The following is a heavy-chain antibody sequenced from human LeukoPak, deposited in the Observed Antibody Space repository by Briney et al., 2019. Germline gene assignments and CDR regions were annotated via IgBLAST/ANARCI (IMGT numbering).Heavy chain of an antibody. CDR3: SRALGGGTTG. D-gene: IGHD3-3*01. Sequence: GGSLRLSCAASGFTFSTYWMHWVRQAPGKGLVWISRISGDGSSTAYAGSVKGRFSISRDNAKNMLYLQMNSLRAEDTAIYYCSRALGGGTTGWGQGTLVTVS. J-gene: IGHJ4*02. CDR1: GFTFSTYW. V-gene: IGHV3-74*01. CDR2: ISGDGSST.